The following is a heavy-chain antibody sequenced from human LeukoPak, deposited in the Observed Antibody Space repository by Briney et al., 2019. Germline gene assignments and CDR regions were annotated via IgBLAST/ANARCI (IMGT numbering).Heavy chain of an antibody. Sequence: VASVKVSCKASGYTFTGYYMHWVRQAPGQGLEWMGWINPNSGGTNYAQKFQGRVTMTRDTSISTAYMELSRLRSDDTAVYYCATEVDIVATTLYLGYWGQGTLVTVSS. J-gene: IGHJ4*02. V-gene: IGHV1-2*02. CDR3: ATEVDIVATTLYLGY. CDR2: INPNSGGT. D-gene: IGHD5-12*01. CDR1: GYTFTGYY.